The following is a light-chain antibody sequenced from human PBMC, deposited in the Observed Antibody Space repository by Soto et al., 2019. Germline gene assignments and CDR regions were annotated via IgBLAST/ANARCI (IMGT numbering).Light chain of an antibody. CDR2: KAS. Sequence: DIQMTQSPSTLSASVGDRVTITCRASQSISSWLAWYQQKPGKAPKLLIYKASILENGVPSRFSGSGSGTEFTLTISSLQPDDCATYYCQQYNSYSPVTFGGGTKVEIK. J-gene: IGKJ4*01. V-gene: IGKV1-5*03. CDR1: QSISSW. CDR3: QQYNSYSPVT.